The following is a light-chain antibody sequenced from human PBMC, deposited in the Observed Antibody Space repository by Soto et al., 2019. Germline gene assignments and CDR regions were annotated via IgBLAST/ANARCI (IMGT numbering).Light chain of an antibody. Sequence: AIQLTQSPASLSASVGDRVTITCRASQGMRNDLGWFQQKPGKAPKLLIYAASSLQTGVPSRFSGSGSGTYFTLTISSLQVEDFATYYCLQEYRYPLTFGGGTKVEI. V-gene: IGKV1-6*01. CDR2: AAS. J-gene: IGKJ4*01. CDR3: LQEYRYPLT. CDR1: QGMRND.